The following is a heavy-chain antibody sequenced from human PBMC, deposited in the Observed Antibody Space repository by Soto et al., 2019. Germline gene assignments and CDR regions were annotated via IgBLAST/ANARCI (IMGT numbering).Heavy chain of an antibody. CDR2: ISSSSSYT. Sequence: QVQLVESGGGLVKPGGSLRLSCAASGFTFSDYYMSWIRQAPGKGLEWVSYISSSSSYTNYADSVKGRFTISRDNAKNSLYLQMNSLRAEDTAVYYCARDQSSAAGPLYGMDVWGQGTTVTVSS. V-gene: IGHV3-11*05. CDR3: ARDQSSAAGPLYGMDV. J-gene: IGHJ6*02. CDR1: GFTFSDYY. D-gene: IGHD6-13*01.